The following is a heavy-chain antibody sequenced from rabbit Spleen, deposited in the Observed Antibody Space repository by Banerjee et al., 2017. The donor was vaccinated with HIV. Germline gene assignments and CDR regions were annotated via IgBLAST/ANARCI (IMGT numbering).Heavy chain of an antibody. CDR2: IYTGSSGIT. D-gene: IGHD2-1*01. J-gene: IGHJ4*01. V-gene: IGHV1S45*01. CDR1: GFSFSDNYY. CDR3: AKSWTYDDYGDYYFRL. Sequence: QEQLVESGGGLVQPEGSLALTCTASGFSFSDNYYICWVRQAPGKGPEWIACIYTGSSGITYYASWVNGRFTISADNAQSTVDLQIDSLTAADTGTYFCAKSWTYDDYGDYYFRLWGPGTLVTVS.